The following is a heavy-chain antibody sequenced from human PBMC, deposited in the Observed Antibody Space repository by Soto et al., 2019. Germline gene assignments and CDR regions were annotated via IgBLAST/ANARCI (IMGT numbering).Heavy chain of an antibody. CDR2: IYDSAST. J-gene: IGHJ4*02. D-gene: IGHD3-9*01. CDR1: GGSISSSSYY. CDR3: ARQAGYYSLDY. V-gene: IGHV4-39*01. Sequence: PSETLSLTCTVSGGSISSSSYYWGWIRQPPGKGLEWIGCIYDSASTNYNPSLKSRVTISVDTSKNQFSLKLSSVTAADTAVYYCARQAGYYSLDYWGQGTLVTVSS.